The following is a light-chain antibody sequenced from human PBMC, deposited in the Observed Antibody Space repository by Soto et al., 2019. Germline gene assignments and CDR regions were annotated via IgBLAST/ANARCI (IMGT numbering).Light chain of an antibody. CDR2: VAS. V-gene: IGKV1-39*01. CDR1: QSIRTY. J-gene: IGKJ2*03. CDR3: QQSYTTPYS. Sequence: DIQMTQSPSSLSASVGDRVTITCRASQSIRTYLNWYQQKPGKAPNLLIYVASSLQTGVPSRFSGSGSGTDFTLTISSVQPDDFATYYCQQSYTTPYSFGQGTKLEI.